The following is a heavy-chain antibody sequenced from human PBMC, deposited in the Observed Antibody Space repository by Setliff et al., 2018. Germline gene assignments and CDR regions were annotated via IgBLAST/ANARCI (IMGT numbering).Heavy chain of an antibody. V-gene: IGHV3-7*01. J-gene: IGHJ4*02. Sequence: ETLSLSCAASGFTFSSYAITWVRQAPEKGLEWVANIHQDGSERHYVDSVKGRFTISRDNAKNSLFLQMNILEVEDTAVYYCVRDWASGDDHWGRGTLVTVSS. D-gene: IGHD3-10*01. CDR2: IHQDGSER. CDR1: GFTFSSYA. CDR3: VRDWASGDDH.